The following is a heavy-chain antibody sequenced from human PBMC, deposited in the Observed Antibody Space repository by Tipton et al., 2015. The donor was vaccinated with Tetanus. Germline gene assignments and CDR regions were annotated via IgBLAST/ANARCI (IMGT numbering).Heavy chain of an antibody. J-gene: IGHJ4*02. Sequence: TLSLTCTVSGGSISSYYWSWIRQPPGKGLEWIGYIYYSGSTNYNPSLKSRVTISVDTSKNQFSLKLSSVTAADTAVYYCARAATIPRTRKITIFGVVYFDYWGQGTLVTVSS. V-gene: IGHV4-59*01. D-gene: IGHD3-3*01. CDR1: GGSISSYY. CDR2: IYYSGST. CDR3: ARAATIPRTRKITIFGVVYFDY.